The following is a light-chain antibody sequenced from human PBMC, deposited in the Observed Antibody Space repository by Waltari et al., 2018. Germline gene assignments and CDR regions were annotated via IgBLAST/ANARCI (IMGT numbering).Light chain of an antibody. CDR2: AAS. J-gene: IGKJ2*01. Sequence: DIQMTQSPSSLSASVGDRVTITCRASQSISIYVNWYQQKPGKAPKLLIYAASSLQTGVTSRFGGSGSGTDFSLTISNLQPDDFATYFCQQSHTTPYTFGPGTKLEIK. CDR3: QQSHTTPYT. CDR1: QSISIY. V-gene: IGKV1-39*01.